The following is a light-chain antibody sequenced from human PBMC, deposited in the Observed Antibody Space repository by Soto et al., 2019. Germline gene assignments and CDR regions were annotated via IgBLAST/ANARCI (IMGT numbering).Light chain of an antibody. Sequence: EIVLTQSPGTLSLSPGERATLSCRASQSVSSTYLAWYQHKLGQAPRLLIYGASSKASGIPDRFSGSGSGSDFTLTISRLEPEDFAVYYCQPYGSSPRSFGQGTKVEVK. J-gene: IGKJ1*01. CDR3: QPYGSSPRS. V-gene: IGKV3-20*01. CDR1: QSVSSTY. CDR2: GAS.